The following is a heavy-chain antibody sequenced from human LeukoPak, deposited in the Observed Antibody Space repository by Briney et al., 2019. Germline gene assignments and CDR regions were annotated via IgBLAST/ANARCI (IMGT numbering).Heavy chain of an antibody. V-gene: IGHV3-33*01. J-gene: IGHJ4*02. CDR1: GFLFKTYG. CDR3: ARDFGDSVMYYLDN. D-gene: IGHD3-10*01. CDR2: IWYDGSNK. Sequence: GTSLRLSCAASGFLFKTYGMHWVRQAPGKGLGWVAVIWYDGSNKYYGDSVEGRFTISRDNSKNTLYLQMNSVTVEDTAVYYCARDFGDSVMYYLDNWGQGTLVTVSS.